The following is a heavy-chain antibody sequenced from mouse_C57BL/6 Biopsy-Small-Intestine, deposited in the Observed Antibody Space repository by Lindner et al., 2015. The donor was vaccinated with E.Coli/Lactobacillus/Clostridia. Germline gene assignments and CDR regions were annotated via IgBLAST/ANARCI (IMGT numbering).Heavy chain of an antibody. CDR1: GFTFSDYG. D-gene: IGHD4-1*01. V-gene: IGHV5-17*01. CDR2: ISSGSSTI. CDR3: ASYVTGTEAY. J-gene: IGHJ3*01. Sequence: VQLQESGGGLVKPGGSLKLSCAASGFTFSDYGMHWVRQAPEKGLEWVAYISSGSSTIYYADTVKGRFTISRDNAKNTLFLQMTSLRSEDTAMYYCASYVTGTEAYWGQGTLVTVSA.